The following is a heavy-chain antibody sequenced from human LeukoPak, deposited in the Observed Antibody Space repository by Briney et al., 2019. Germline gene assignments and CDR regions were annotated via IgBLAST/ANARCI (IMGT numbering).Heavy chain of an antibody. V-gene: IGHV3-23*01. J-gene: IGHJ4*02. CDR3: ASGFWGYCSRTSCPLDY. D-gene: IGHD2-2*01. Sequence: GGSLRLSCAASGFTFSSYAMSWVRQAPGKGLEWVPAISGSGGSTYYAGSVKGRFTISRDNSKNTLYLQMNSLRAEDTAVYYCASGFWGYCSRTSCPLDYWGQGTLVTVSS. CDR1: GFTFSSYA. CDR2: ISGSGGST.